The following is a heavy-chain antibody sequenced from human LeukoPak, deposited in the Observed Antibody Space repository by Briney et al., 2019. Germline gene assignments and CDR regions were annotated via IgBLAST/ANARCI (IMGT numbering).Heavy chain of an antibody. CDR1: GFTFSDYY. J-gene: IGHJ4*02. CDR3: ARDRFPDMRGYYFYFDY. Sequence: SGGSLRLSCAASGFTFSDYYMSWIRQAPGKGLEWVSYISSSGSTIYYADSVKGRFTISRDNAKNSLYLQMNSLRAEDTAVYYCARDRFPDMRGYYFYFDYWGQGTLVTVSS. V-gene: IGHV3-11*01. CDR2: ISSSGSTI. D-gene: IGHD3-22*01.